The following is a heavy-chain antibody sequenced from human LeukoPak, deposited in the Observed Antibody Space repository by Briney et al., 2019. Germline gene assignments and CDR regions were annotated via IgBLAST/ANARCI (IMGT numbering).Heavy chain of an antibody. CDR1: GFTFSSYG. CDR2: ISYDGSNK. CDR3: AKDRAEATRRSLDY. Sequence: GGSLRLSCAASGFTFSSYGMHWVRQAPGKGLEWVAVISYDGSNKYYADSVKGRFTISRDNSKNTVHLQMNSLSTEDTAVYYCAKDRAEATRRSLDYWGQGTLVTVSS. D-gene: IGHD1-26*01. J-gene: IGHJ4*02. V-gene: IGHV3-30*18.